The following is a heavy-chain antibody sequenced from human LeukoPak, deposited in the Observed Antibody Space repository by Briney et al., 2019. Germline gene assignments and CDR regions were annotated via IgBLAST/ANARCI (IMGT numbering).Heavy chain of an antibody. CDR1: GGTFSSYA. CDR2: IIPILGIA. J-gene: IGHJ4*02. Sequence: AVKVSCKASGGTFSSYAISWVRQAPGQGLEWMGRIIPILGIANYAQKFQGRVTITADKSTSTAYMELSSLRSEDTAVYYCARVDTAMVIDYWGQGTLVTVSS. V-gene: IGHV1-69*04. CDR3: ARVDTAMVIDY. D-gene: IGHD5-18*01.